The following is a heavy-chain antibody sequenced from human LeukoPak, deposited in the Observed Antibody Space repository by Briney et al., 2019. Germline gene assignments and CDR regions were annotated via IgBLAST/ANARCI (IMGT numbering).Heavy chain of an antibody. J-gene: IGHJ6*03. V-gene: IGHV4-61*02. Sequence: SETLSLTCTVSGVSISSGTNYWSWIRQPAGKGLEWIGRIYSSGSTNYNPSLKSRVTMSLDTSKNQFSLTLSSVTAADTAIYFCAWNHYMDVWGKGTAVTISS. CDR2: IYSSGST. CDR3: AWNHYMDV. D-gene: IGHD1-1*01. CDR1: GVSISSGTNY.